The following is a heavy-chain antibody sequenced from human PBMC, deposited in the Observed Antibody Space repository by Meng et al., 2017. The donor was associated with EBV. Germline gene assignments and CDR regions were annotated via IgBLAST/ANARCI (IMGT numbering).Heavy chain of an antibody. Sequence: QVQFVRSAADVKKPWSSVKVSCNTSGGPFRYYAISWVRQAPGQGLEWLGGFLPRLGAPNYAQKFHGRVKITADESTSTHYMDLSSLRSEDTAIYYCASESGRGYTPDYWGQGTLVTVSS. CDR2: FLPRLGAP. CDR3: ASESGRGYTPDY. J-gene: IGHJ4*02. V-gene: IGHV1-69*01. CDR1: GGPFRYYA. D-gene: IGHD3-10*01.